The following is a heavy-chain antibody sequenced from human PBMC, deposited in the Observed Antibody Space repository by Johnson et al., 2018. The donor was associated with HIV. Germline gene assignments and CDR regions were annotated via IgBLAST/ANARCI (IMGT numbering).Heavy chain of an antibody. CDR3: ASISLGAFDI. CDR2: ISGSGSTL. Sequence: QVQLVESGGGLVKPGGSLRLSCAASGITFSDYYMSWIRQAPGKGLEWVSYISGSGSTLYYADPVKGRFTISRDNAKNSLYLQMGSLRAEDMAVYFCASISLGAFDIWGQGTLVTVSS. V-gene: IGHV3-11*04. J-gene: IGHJ3*02. CDR1: GITFSDYY.